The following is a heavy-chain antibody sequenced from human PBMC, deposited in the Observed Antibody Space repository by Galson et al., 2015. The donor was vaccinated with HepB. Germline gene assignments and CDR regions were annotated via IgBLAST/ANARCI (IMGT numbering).Heavy chain of an antibody. Sequence: PALVKPTQTLTLTCTFSGFSLSTSGVGVGWIRQPPGKALEWLALIYWDDDKRYSPSLKSRLTITKDTSKNQVVLTMTNMDPVDTATYYCAHKHSSGSYYVPNINWFDPWGQGTLVTVSS. CDR1: GFSLSTSGVG. J-gene: IGHJ5*02. CDR2: IYWDDDK. CDR3: AHKHSSGSYYVPNINWFDP. V-gene: IGHV2-5*02. D-gene: IGHD1-26*01.